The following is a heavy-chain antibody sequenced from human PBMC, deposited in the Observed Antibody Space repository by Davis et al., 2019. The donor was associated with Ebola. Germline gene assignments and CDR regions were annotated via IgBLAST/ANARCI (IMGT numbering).Heavy chain of an antibody. CDR2: ISAYNGNT. Sequence: AASVKVSCTASGYTFTSYGISWVRQAPGQGLEWMGWISAYNGNTNYAQKLQGRVTMTTDTSTSTAYMELRSLRSDDTAVYYCARDLSSSYRLTGGFYYYGMDVWGKGTTVSVSS. D-gene: IGHD6-6*01. CDR1: GYTFTSYG. CDR3: ARDLSSSYRLTGGFYYYGMDV. V-gene: IGHV1-18*04. J-gene: IGHJ6*04.